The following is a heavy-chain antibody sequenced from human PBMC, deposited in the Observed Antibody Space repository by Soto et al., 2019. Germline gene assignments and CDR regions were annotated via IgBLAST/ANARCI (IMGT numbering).Heavy chain of an antibody. J-gene: IGHJ6*03. D-gene: IGHD4-17*01. CDR2: IYYSGTT. Sequence: QLQLQESGPGLVKPSETLSLTCTVSGGSISTSNYYWGWIRQPPGKGLEWIGSIYYSGTTYYNPSLKSRVTLSEDTSKNQFSLKLSSVTAADTAVYFCASPPATVTTRYYYYMDVWGKGTTVTVSS. V-gene: IGHV4-39*01. CDR1: GGSISTSNYY. CDR3: ASPPATVTTRYYYYMDV.